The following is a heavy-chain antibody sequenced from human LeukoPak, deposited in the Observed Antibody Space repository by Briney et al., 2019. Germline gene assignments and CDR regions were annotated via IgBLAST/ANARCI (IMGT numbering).Heavy chain of an antibody. V-gene: IGHV3-33*01. J-gene: IGHJ3*01. Sequence: PGRSLRLSCAASGFIFSDYGMHWVRQAPGKGLEWVAVIWNDGSNTYYGDSVKGLFTISRDNSKNTVYLQMNSLRDEDTAVYYCARDNAGLVKHLDAFYLWGQGAMGTV. CDR3: ARDNAGLVKHLDAFYL. CDR1: GFIFSDYG. CDR2: IWNDGSNT. D-gene: IGHD1-26*01.